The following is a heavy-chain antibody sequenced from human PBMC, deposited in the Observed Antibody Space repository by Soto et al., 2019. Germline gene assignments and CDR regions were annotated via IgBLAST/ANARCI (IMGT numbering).Heavy chain of an antibody. V-gene: IGHV4-39*01. J-gene: IGHJ6*03. Sequence: PSETLSLTCTVSGGSISSSSYYWGWIRQPPGKGLEWIGSIYYSGSTYYNPSLKSRVTISVDTSKNQFSLKLSSVTAADTAVYYCARGGFQVATIYHYYYMDVWGKGTTVTVSS. D-gene: IGHD5-12*01. CDR3: ARGGFQVATIYHYYYMDV. CDR2: IYYSGST. CDR1: GGSISSSSYY.